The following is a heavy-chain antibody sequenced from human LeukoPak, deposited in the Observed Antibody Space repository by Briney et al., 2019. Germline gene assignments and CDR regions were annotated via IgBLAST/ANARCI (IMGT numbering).Heavy chain of an antibody. CDR1: GGSINSSSFY. V-gene: IGHV4-61*02. J-gene: IGHJ2*01. CDR3: AREYLNYDYVWGSYRYIVSEGRSFWYFDL. Sequence: SETLSLTCTVSGGSINSSSFYWSWIRQPAGKGLEWIGRIYTSGSTNCNPSLKSRVTISVDTSKNQFSLKLSSVTAADTAVYYCAREYLNYDYVWGSYRYIVSEGRSFWYFDLWGRGTLVTVSS. D-gene: IGHD3-16*02. CDR2: IYTSGST.